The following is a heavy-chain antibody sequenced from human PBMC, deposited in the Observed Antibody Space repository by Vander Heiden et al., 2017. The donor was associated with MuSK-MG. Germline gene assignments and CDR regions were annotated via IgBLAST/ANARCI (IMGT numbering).Heavy chain of an antibody. V-gene: IGHV1-69*10. J-gene: IGHJ3*02. CDR2: IIPILGIA. Sequence: QVQLVQSGAEVKKPGSSVKVSCKASGGTFSSYAISWVRQAPGQGLEWMGGIIPILGIANYAQKFQGRVTITADKSTSTAYMELSSMRSEETAVYYCARPHTPLYYDSSGYPYAFDIWGQGTMVTVSS. CDR3: ARPHTPLYYDSSGYPYAFDI. CDR1: GGTFSSYA. D-gene: IGHD3-22*01.